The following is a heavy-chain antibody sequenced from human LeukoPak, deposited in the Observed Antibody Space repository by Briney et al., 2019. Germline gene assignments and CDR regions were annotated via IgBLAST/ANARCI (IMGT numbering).Heavy chain of an antibody. CDR3: ARDLRGYCSCTSCWYWFDP. CDR1: GGSISSYY. D-gene: IGHD2-2*01. J-gene: IGHJ5*02. Sequence: SETLSLTCTVSGGSISSYYWSWIRQPPGKGLEWIGYIYYSGSTNYNPSLKSRVTISVDTSKNQFSLKLSSVTAADTAVYYCARDLRGYCSCTSCWYWFDPWGQGTLVTVSS. CDR2: IYYSGST. V-gene: IGHV4-59*01.